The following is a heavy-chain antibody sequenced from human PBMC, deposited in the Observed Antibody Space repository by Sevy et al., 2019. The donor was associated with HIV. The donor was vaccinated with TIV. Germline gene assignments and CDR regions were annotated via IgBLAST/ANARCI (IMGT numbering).Heavy chain of an antibody. CDR2: ISSSGSTI. D-gene: IGHD2-15*01. J-gene: IGHJ6*02. Sequence: GGSLRLSCAASRFIFRDYYMTWIRQPPGKGLEWLSSISSSGSTISYADSVKGRFTISRDHANNSLYLQMNSLRAEDTAVYYCAKAPPGHCSSGSCPRAYYYYGMDVWGQGTTVTVSS. V-gene: IGHV3-11*01. CDR3: AKAPPGHCSSGSCPRAYYYYGMDV. CDR1: RFIFRDYY.